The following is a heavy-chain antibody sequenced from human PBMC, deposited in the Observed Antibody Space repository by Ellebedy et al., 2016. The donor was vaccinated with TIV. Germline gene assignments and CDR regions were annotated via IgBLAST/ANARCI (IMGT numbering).Heavy chain of an antibody. CDR3: ATTSGYGTGWFGRNDH. V-gene: IGHV3-23*01. Sequence: GESLKISCAASGFTFSSSAMSWVRQAPGKGLEWVSSIRSGGDTSYAGSVKGRFSISRDNSASTLYLQMNNLRVEDTAVYYCATTSGYGTGWFGRNDHWGQGTLVTVSS. J-gene: IGHJ4*02. D-gene: IGHD6-19*01. CDR2: IRSGGDT. CDR1: GFTFSSSA.